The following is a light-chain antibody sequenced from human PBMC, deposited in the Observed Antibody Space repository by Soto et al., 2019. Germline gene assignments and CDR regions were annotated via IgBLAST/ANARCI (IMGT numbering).Light chain of an antibody. CDR2: GAS. V-gene: IGKV3-15*01. J-gene: IGKJ4*01. Sequence: IVMTQSPSTLSVSPGERATLSCGASESVSNNSAWYQQKPGQAPRLLIYGASTRATGIPATFSGSGSGTQFTLTISSLQPEDFALSYCQQRSNWLTFGGGTKL. CDR3: QQRSNWLT. CDR1: ESVSNN.